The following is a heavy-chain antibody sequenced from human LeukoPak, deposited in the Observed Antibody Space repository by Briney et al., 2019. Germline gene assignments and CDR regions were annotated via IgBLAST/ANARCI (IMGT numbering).Heavy chain of an antibody. J-gene: IGHJ6*02. CDR3: ARDTRYSGYDSPYYYYGMDV. CDR2: IYSGGST. D-gene: IGHD5-12*01. CDR1: GFTVSSNY. Sequence: GGSLRLSCAASGFTVSSNYKNWVRQAPGKGLEWVSVIYSGGSTYYADSVKGRFTISRDNSKNTLYLQMNSLRAEDTAVYYCARDTRYSGYDSPYYYYGMDVWGQGTTVTVSS. V-gene: IGHV3-66*01.